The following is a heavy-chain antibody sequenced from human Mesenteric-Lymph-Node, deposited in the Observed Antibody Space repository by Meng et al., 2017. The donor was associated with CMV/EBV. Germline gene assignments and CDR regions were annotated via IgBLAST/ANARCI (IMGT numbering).Heavy chain of an antibody. D-gene: IGHD3-9*01. J-gene: IGHJ3*02. Sequence: SETLSLTCTVSGGSISSSRYYWGWIRQPPGKGLEWIGSIYYSGSTYYNPSLKSRVTISVDTSKNQFSLKLSSVTAADTAVYYCARHGFYDSDAFDIWGQGTMVTVSS. V-gene: IGHV4-39*01. CDR3: ARHGFYDSDAFDI. CDR2: IYYSGST. CDR1: GGSISSSRYY.